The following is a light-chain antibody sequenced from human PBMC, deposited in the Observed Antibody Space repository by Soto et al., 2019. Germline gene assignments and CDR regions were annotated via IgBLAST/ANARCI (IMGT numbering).Light chain of an antibody. CDR2: KAS. CDR3: QQYNSYSQT. CDR1: QSISSW. J-gene: IGKJ1*01. V-gene: IGKV1-5*03. Sequence: DIQMTQSPSTLSASVGYRFTITCRASQSISSWLAWYQQKPGKAPKLLIYKASSLESGVPSRFSGSGSGTEFTLTISSLQPDDFATYYCQQYNSYSQTFGQGTKVDIK.